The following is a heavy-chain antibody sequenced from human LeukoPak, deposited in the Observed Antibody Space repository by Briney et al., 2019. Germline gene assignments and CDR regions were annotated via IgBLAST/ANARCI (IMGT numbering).Heavy chain of an antibody. J-gene: IGHJ6*02. CDR2: INPNSGGT. Sequence: ASVTVSCKASGYTFTGYYMHWVRQAPGQGLEWMGWINPNSGGTNYAQKFQGRVTMTRDTSISTAYMELSRLRSDDTAVYYCASGWSRYYYYGMDVWGQGTTVTVSS. V-gene: IGHV1-2*02. D-gene: IGHD6-19*01. CDR1: GYTFTGYY. CDR3: ASGWSRYYYYGMDV.